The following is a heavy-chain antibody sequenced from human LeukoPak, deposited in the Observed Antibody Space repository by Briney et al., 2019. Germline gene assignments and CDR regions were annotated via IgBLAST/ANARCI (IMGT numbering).Heavy chain of an antibody. D-gene: IGHD1-26*01. J-gene: IGHJ4*02. CDR2: IYYSGST. V-gene: IGHV4-59*12. CDR3: SRGSGIVGAVYSFDY. Sequence: SQTRSLTCTVSGGSLSSYYWRWVRQPPGKGLEWIGYIYYSGSTNFNTSLKSRVTISVDTSKNQFSLRLGSLTAADTALFYCSRGSGIVGAVYSFDYWGQGTLVTVSS. CDR1: GGSLSSYY.